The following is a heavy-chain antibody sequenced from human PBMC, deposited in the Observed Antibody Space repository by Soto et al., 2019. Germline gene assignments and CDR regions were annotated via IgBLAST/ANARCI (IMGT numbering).Heavy chain of an antibody. Sequence: EVQLLESGGGLVQPGGSLRLSCAASGFIFTTNAMTWVRQAPGKGLEWVSAITGGSGANTYYADSVKGRFTISRDNSKNTLYLQMNSLRAEDSAVYYCAKDGYDSGWCPDYWGHGTLVSVSS. V-gene: IGHV3-23*01. CDR2: ITGGSGANT. J-gene: IGHJ4*01. D-gene: IGHD6-19*01. CDR1: GFIFTTNA. CDR3: AKDGYDSGWCPDY.